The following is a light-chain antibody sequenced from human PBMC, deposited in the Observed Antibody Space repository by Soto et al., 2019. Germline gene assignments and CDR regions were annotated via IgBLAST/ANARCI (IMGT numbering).Light chain of an antibody. CDR2: AAS. CDR1: QGINTG. J-gene: IGKJ5*01. V-gene: IGKV1-39*01. CDR3: QQSYS. Sequence: IQLTQSPSSLSASVGDRVTITCRASQGINTGVAWYQQKPGKSPKLLIYAASSLQSGVPSRFSGSGSGTDFTLTISSLQPEDFATYYCQQSYSFGQGTRLEI.